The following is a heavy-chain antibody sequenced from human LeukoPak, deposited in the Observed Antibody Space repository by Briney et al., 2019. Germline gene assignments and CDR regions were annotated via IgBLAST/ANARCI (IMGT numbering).Heavy chain of an antibody. CDR1: GGSIRCFY. Sequence: SEALSLTCTASGGSIRCFYWSWIWQTPGKGLEWIGYIYYSGRTNYNPSLNSRVTISVDTSKNQFSLKLNSVTAADTAVYYCASQADRKRGYYFDYWGQGTLVTVSS. V-gene: IGHV4-59*01. CDR2: IYYSGRT. CDR3: ASQADRKRGYYFDY. D-gene: IGHD3-16*01. J-gene: IGHJ4*02.